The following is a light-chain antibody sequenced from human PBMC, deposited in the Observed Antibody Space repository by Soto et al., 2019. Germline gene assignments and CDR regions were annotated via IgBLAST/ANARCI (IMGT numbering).Light chain of an antibody. CDR1: SSDIGGYDY. V-gene: IGLV2-14*01. CDR2: DVN. J-gene: IGLJ2*01. CDR3: TSYASGSSHVV. Sequence: QSALTQPASVSGSPGQSITLSCTETSSDIGGYDYVSWYQRHPGKAPKLIIYDVNNRPSGVSNRFSGSKSGNTASLTISGLQAEDEADYYCTSYASGSSHVVFGGGTKLTVL.